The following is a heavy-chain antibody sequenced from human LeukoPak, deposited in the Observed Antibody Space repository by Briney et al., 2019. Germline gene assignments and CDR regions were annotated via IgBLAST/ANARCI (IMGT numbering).Heavy chain of an antibody. V-gene: IGHV4-59*01. D-gene: IGHD6-13*01. Sequence: SETLSLTCTVSGGSISSYYWSWIRLPPGKGLEWIGYIYYSGSTNYNPSLKSRVTISVDTSKNQFSLKLSSVTAADTAVYYCARDSGIAAAGTWYYYYGMDVWGQGTTVTVSS. CDR2: IYYSGST. J-gene: IGHJ6*02. CDR1: GGSISSYY. CDR3: ARDSGIAAAGTWYYYYGMDV.